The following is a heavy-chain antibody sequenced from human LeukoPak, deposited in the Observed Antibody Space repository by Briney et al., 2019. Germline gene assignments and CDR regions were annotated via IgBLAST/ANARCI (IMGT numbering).Heavy chain of an antibody. J-gene: IGHJ5*02. CDR1: RLTFSYYY. Sequence: GGSLRLSGAASRLTFSYYYRSCTRQAPGKGLEWVSYISSSSSYTNYADSVKGRFTISRDNAKNTLLLQMNSMRAEDTAVYYSAIVVGCSDGSCYSGCFDPWGQGTLVTVSS. V-gene: IGHV3-11*06. CDR2: ISSSSSYT. D-gene: IGHD2-15*01. CDR3: AIVVGCSDGSCYSGCFDP.